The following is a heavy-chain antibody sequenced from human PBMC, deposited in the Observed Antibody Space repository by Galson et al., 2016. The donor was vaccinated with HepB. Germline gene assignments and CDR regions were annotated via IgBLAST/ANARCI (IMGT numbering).Heavy chain of an antibody. Sequence: SLRLSCAASGFNFGSSGMHWVRQAPGKGLEWVAVMPYDGSNEYYADSVKGRFSISRDNSKNTLYLQMASLRDEDKAVNYCANGWAVPDYWGQGSLVTVSS. J-gene: IGHJ4*02. D-gene: IGHD2-2*01. V-gene: IGHV3-30*18. CDR3: ANGWAVPDY. CDR1: GFNFGSSG. CDR2: MPYDGSNE.